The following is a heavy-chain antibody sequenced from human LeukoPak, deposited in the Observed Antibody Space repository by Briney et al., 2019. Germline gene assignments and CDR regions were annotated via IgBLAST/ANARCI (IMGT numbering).Heavy chain of an antibody. D-gene: IGHD3-22*01. J-gene: IGHJ5*02. CDR2: IYTSGST. CDR3: ARDRGSSGYYGGWFDP. Sequence: SETLSLTCTVSGGSISSYYWSWIRQPAGKGLEWIGRIYTSGSTNYNPSLKSRVTISVDKSKNQFPLKLSSVTAADTAVYYCARDRGSSGYYGGWFDPWGQGTLVTVSS. CDR1: GGSISSYY. V-gene: IGHV4-4*07.